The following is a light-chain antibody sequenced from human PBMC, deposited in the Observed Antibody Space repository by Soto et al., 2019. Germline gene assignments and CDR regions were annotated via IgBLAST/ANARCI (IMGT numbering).Light chain of an antibody. J-gene: IGKJ1*01. CDR2: GAS. V-gene: IGKV3-20*01. CDR1: QSVSSNY. CDR3: QQYGSSINT. Sequence: EIVLTQFPGTLSLSPRERATLSCRASQSVSSNYLAWYQQRPGQPPNLLIFGASNRAPGIPDRFSGSGSGTDFTLTISRLEPEDFAVYYCQQYGSSINTFGQGTKVEIK.